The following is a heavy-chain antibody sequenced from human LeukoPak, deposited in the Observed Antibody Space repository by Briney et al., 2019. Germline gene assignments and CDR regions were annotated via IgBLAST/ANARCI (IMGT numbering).Heavy chain of an antibody. CDR1: GYTFTGYY. V-gene: IGHV1-2*02. D-gene: IGHD3-10*01. Sequence: ASVKVSCKASGYTFTGYYMDWVRQAPGQGLEWMGWINPNSGGTQYAEKFEGRVTMTRDKSISTAYMELSRLRSDDTAAYYCARDFGSGGNYWGQGTLVTVSS. CDR2: INPNSGGT. CDR3: ARDFGSGGNY. J-gene: IGHJ4*02.